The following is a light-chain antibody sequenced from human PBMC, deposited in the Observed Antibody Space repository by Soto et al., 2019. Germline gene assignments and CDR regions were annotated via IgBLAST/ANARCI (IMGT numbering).Light chain of an antibody. CDR1: SSNIGSNY. V-gene: IGLV1-47*01. CDR2: RNN. CDR3: AAWDDSLSGLV. J-gene: IGLJ3*02. Sequence: QSVLTQPPSASGTPGQRVTISCSGSSSNIGSNYVYWYQQLPGTAPKLLIYRNNQRPSGVPDRFSGSKSGTSASLAISRLRSEDEADYYCAAWDDSLSGLVFGGGTKVTVL.